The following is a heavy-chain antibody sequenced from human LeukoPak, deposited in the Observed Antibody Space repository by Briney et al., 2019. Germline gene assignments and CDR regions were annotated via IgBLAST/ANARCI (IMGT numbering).Heavy chain of an antibody. J-gene: IGHJ4*02. D-gene: IGHD4-11*01. Sequence: SETLSLTCTVSGGSISSSSYYWSWIRQPAGKGLEWIGRIYTSGSTNYNPSLKSRVTISVDTSKNQFSLKLSSVTAADTAVYYCARSTYTLFDDWGQGTLVTVSS. CDR2: IYTSGST. CDR3: ARSTYTLFDD. V-gene: IGHV4-61*02. CDR1: GGSISSSSYY.